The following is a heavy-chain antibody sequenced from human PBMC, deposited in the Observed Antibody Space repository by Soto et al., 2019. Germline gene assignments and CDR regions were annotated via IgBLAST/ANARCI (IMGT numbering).Heavy chain of an antibody. V-gene: IGHV1-2*02. CDR1: GYTFTGYY. Sequence: ASVKVSCKATGYTFTGYYIHWVRQAPGQGLEWMGWINPKSGGTYYVQKYQGRVTMTRDTSMSSAYMELSRLRVDDTATYYCARGNSGDDDDFDYCGQRTPVTVSS. D-gene: IGHD5-12*01. CDR3: ARGNSGDDDDFDY. J-gene: IGHJ4*02. CDR2: INPKSGGT.